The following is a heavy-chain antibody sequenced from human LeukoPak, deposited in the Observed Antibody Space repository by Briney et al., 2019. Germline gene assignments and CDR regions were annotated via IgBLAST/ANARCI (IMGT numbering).Heavy chain of an antibody. J-gene: IGHJ6*02. CDR1: GGSFSGYY. CDR2: IYYSGST. CDR3: ARDNWNYGSSMDV. D-gene: IGHD1-7*01. Sequence: SETLSLTCAVYGGSFSGYYWSWIRQPPGKGLEWIGYIYYSGSTNYNPSLKSRVTISVDTSKNQLSLKLSSVTAADTAVYYCARDNWNYGSSMDVWGQGTTVIVSS. V-gene: IGHV4-59*01.